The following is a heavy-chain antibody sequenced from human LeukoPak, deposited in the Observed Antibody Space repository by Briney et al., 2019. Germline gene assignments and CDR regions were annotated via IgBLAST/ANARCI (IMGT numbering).Heavy chain of an antibody. D-gene: IGHD6-19*01. CDR1: GGSIRSYY. CDR3: ARAPEFSSGWLLDY. CDR2: IYISGSI. V-gene: IGHV4-4*07. J-gene: IGHJ4*02. Sequence: SETLSLTCTVSGGSIRSYYWSWIRQPAEKGLEWIGRIYISGSINYNPSLKSRVTMSVDTSKNQFSLKLSSVTAADTAVYYCARAPEFSSGWLLDYWGQGTLVTVSS.